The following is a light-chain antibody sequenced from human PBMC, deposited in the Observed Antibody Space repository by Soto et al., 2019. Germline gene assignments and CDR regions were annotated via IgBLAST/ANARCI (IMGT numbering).Light chain of an antibody. J-gene: IGLJ3*02. CDR3: SSYTTSSTRV. CDR2: EVS. V-gene: IGLV2-14*01. CDR1: SSDVGTYNY. Sequence: TQPSSVSVSPGKSITIYCTGTSSDVGTYNYVSWYQQHPGKAPKLMIYEVSNWPSGVSNRFSGSKSGNTASLTISGLQAEDEADYYCSSYTTSSTRVFGGGTKVTVI.